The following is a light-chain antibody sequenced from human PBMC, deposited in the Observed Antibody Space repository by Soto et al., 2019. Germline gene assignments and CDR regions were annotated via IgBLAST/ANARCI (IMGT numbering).Light chain of an antibody. CDR1: SSDVGGYNY. J-gene: IGLJ1*01. CDR2: EVS. CDR3: SSYTSSSTLDYV. Sequence: QSALTQPASVSGSPGQSITIPCTGTSSDVGGYNYVSWYQQHPGKAPKLMIYEVSNRPSGVSNRFSGSKSGNTASLTISGLQAEDEADYYCSSYTSSSTLDYVFGTGTQLTVL. V-gene: IGLV2-14*01.